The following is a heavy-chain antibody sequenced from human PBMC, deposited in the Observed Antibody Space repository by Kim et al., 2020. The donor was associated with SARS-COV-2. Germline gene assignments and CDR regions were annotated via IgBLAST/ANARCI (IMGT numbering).Heavy chain of an antibody. J-gene: IGHJ3*02. CDR1: GFPFSSYA. D-gene: IGHD2-2*01. Sequence: GGSLRLSCAASGFPFSSYAMHWVRQAPGKGLEWVAVISYDGSNKYYADSVKSRFTISRDNSKNTLYLQMNSLRAEDTAVYYCARDQTRRVGPARLYQYAFDIWGQGTMVTVSS. V-gene: IGHV3-30-3*01. CDR3: ARDQTRRVGPARLYQYAFDI. CDR2: ISYDGSNK.